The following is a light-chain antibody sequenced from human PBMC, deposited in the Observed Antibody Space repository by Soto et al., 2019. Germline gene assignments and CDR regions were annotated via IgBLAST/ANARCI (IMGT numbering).Light chain of an antibody. J-gene: IGLJ2*01. Sequence: QSALTQPRSVSGSPGQSVTISCTGTSSDVGGYNYVSWYQQHPGKAPKLMIYEVSKRPSGVPDRFSGSKSGNTASLTISGLKAEDEADYYCCSDAGSYTLVFGGGTKLTVL. CDR2: EVS. V-gene: IGLV2-11*01. CDR1: SSDVGGYNY. CDR3: CSDAGSYTLV.